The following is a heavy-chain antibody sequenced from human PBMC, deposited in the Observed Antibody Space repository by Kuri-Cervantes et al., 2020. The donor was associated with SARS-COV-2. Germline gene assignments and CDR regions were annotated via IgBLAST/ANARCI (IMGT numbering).Heavy chain of an antibody. CDR3: ARDMGAIVLVRRDWFDP. D-gene: IGHD2-2*01. V-gene: IGHV3-30*04. Sequence: LSLTCATSGFSFSSYAMHWVRQAPGKGPEWVAVVSYDGSDNDYADSVKGRFSISRDNSKNTLYLQMSSLRIVDTAIYYCARDMGAIVLVRRDWFDPWGPGTLVTVSS. CDR2: VSYDGSDN. J-gene: IGHJ5*02. CDR1: GFSFSSYA.